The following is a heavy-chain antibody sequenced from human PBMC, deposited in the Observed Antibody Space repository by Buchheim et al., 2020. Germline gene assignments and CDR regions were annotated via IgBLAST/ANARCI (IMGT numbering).Heavy chain of an antibody. Sequence: EVQLLQSGAEVKKPGESLKISCKGSEYTFTNFWIGWVRQMPGKGLEWMGIIYPGDSDTRYGPSFQGQVILSADNSISTAYLQWSSLKASDTAIYYCARLGYCSGGSCFPGNIFDFWGQGTL. V-gene: IGHV5-51*01. J-gene: IGHJ4*02. CDR2: IYPGDSDT. CDR3: ARLGYCSGGSCFPGNIFDF. CDR1: EYTFTNFW. D-gene: IGHD2-15*01.